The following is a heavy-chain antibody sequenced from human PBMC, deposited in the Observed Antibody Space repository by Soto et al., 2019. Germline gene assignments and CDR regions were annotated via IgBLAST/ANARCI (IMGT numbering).Heavy chain of an antibody. Sequence: EVQLVESGGNLVQPGGSLRLSCAASGFTFSTYWMSWVRQAPGKGLEWVANIKPDGNEKYYVDSVKGRFTISRDNAKNSLYLQMNSLRVEDTAVYYCVRSLIPRHDGFDIWGQGTMVTVSS. CDR1: GFTFSTYW. D-gene: IGHD2-2*02. CDR3: VRSLIPRHDGFDI. CDR2: IKPDGNEK. V-gene: IGHV3-7*01. J-gene: IGHJ3*02.